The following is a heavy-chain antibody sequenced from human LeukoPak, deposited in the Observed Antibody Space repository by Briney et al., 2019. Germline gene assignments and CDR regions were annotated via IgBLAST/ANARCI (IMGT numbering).Heavy chain of an antibody. CDR2: IKRDGSGE. D-gene: IGHD1-26*01. Sequence: GGSLRLSCAASGLIFGSRWMSWIRQAPGKGLEWVANIKRDGSGEYYLDSVKGRFTISRDNDKNSLYLQMNSLRAEDTAVYYCASLLGDKTIFDFWGQGTLVTVSS. CDR3: ASLLGDKTIFDF. CDR1: GLIFGSRW. J-gene: IGHJ4*02. V-gene: IGHV3-7*01.